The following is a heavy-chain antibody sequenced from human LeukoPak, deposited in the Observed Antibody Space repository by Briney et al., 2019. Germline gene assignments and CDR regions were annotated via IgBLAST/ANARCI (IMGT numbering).Heavy chain of an antibody. Sequence: ASVKVSCKASGYTFTSYYMHWVRQAPGQGLEWMGIINPSGGSTSYAQKFQGRVTMTRDTSTSTVYMELSSLRSEDTAVYYCARVGGNHISGYYRYYFDYWGQGTLVTVSS. CDR1: GYTFTSYY. CDR2: INPSGGST. V-gene: IGHV1-46*01. J-gene: IGHJ4*02. CDR3: ARVGGNHISGYYRYYFDY. D-gene: IGHD3-22*01.